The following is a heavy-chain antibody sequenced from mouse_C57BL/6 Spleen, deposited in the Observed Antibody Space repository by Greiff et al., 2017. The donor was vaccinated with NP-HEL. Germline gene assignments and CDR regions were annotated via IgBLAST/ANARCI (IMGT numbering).Heavy chain of an antibody. CDR2: IDPETGGT. CDR1: GYTFTSYW. V-gene: IGHV1-15*01. CDR3: TRPTGTGYFDY. D-gene: IGHD4-1*01. Sequence: QVQLQQPGAELVKPGASVKLSCKASGYTFTSYWMHWVKQTPVHGLEWIGAIDPETGGTAYNQKFKGKAILTADKSSSTAYMELRSLTSEDSAVYYCTRPTGTGYFDYWGQGTTLTVSS. J-gene: IGHJ2*01.